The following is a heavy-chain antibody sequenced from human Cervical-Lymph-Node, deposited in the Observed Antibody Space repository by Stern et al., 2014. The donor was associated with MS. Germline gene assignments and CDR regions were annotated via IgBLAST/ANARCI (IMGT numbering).Heavy chain of an antibody. D-gene: IGHD3-22*01. V-gene: IGHV3-23*04. CDR1: GFPFSSYA. J-gene: IGHJ4*02. CDR3: AKDYYDSSGNSPTHFDY. Sequence: VQLVESGGGLVQPGGSLRLSCAASGFPFSSYAMSWVRQAPGKGLEWVSAIGGSDRSTNYADSVKGRFTISRDNSKKTLYLQMNRLRAEDTALYYCAKDYYDSSGNSPTHFDYWGQGTLVAVSS. CDR2: IGGSDRST.